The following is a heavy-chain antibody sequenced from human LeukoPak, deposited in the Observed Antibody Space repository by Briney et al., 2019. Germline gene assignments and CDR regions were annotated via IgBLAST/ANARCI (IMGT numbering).Heavy chain of an antibody. CDR2: IITSSSYI. CDR3: ARELY. CDR1: GFTFSSYT. Sequence: GGSLRLSCAASGFTFSSYTMNWVRQAPGKGLEWVSSIITSSSYIYYADSVKGRFTISRDNAKNSLFLQMNSLRGEDTAVYYCARELYWGQGTLVTVSS. J-gene: IGHJ4*02. V-gene: IGHV3-21*01.